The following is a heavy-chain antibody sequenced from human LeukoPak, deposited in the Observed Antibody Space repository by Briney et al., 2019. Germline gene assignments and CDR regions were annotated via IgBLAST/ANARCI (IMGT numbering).Heavy chain of an antibody. V-gene: IGHV4-39*07. J-gene: IGHJ4*02. Sequence: RSSETLSLTCSVSNGSISSSRYFWGWSRQPPGKGLEWIGSIDYSGSTYYNPSLKSRVTISVDTSKNHFSLDLSSVTAADTAVYYCARDRSSSWYKDFDYWGQGTLVTVSS. CDR1: NGSISSSRYF. CDR2: IDYSGST. D-gene: IGHD6-13*01. CDR3: ARDRSSSWYKDFDY.